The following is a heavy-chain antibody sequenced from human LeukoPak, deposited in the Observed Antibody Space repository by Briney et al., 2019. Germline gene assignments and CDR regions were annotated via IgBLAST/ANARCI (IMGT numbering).Heavy chain of an antibody. J-gene: IGHJ3*02. CDR1: GFTFSTYA. V-gene: IGHV3-21*01. D-gene: IGHD3-10*01. Sequence: GGSLRLSCAASGFTFSTYAMTWVRQAPGKGLEWVSSTSGSGRNTYYADSVKGRLTISRDNAKNSLYLQMNSLRAEDTAVYYCATEGYYYGFDIWGQGTMVTVSS. CDR3: ATEGYYYGFDI. CDR2: TSGSGRNT.